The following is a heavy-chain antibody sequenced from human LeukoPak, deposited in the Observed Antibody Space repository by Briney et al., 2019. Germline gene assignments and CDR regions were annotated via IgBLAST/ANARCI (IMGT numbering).Heavy chain of an antibody. V-gene: IGHV3-11*01. CDR3: ARDSLPGVTTGDTNFDY. D-gene: IGHD4-17*01. CDR2: ISSSGSTI. Sequence: GGSLRLSCAASGFIFSDYYMSWIRQAPGKGLEWVSYISSSGSTIYYADSVKGRFTISRDNAKNSLYLQMNSLRAEDTAVYYCARDSLPGVTTGDTNFDYWGQGTLVTVSS. J-gene: IGHJ4*02. CDR1: GFIFSDYY.